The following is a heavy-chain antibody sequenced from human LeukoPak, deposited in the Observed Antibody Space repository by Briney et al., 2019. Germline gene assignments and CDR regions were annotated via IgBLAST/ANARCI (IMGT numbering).Heavy chain of an antibody. CDR1: GGSIRSHY. V-gene: IGHV4-59*11. D-gene: IGHD3-10*01. CDR2: IFNSDT. Sequence: PSETLSLTCTVSGGSIRSHYWSWIRQPPGKRLEWIGYIFNSDTSYNPSLKSRVTMSVDTSRDQFSLTLTSVTAADTAIYYCATRPAATSWYGVFDYWSQGTLVTVSS. J-gene: IGHJ4*02. CDR3: ATRPAATSWYGVFDY.